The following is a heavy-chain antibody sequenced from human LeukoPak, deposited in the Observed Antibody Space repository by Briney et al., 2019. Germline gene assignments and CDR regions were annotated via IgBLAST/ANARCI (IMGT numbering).Heavy chain of an antibody. Sequence: SVKVSCKASGGTFSSYAISWVRQAPGQGLEWMGGIIPIFGTANYAQKFQGRVTITADKSTSTAYMELSSLRSEDTAVYYCARGGYCSSTSCLTYFDYWGQGTLVTVSS. V-gene: IGHV1-69*06. CDR3: ARGGYCSSTSCLTYFDY. D-gene: IGHD2-2*01. J-gene: IGHJ4*02. CDR2: IIPIFGTA. CDR1: GGTFSSYA.